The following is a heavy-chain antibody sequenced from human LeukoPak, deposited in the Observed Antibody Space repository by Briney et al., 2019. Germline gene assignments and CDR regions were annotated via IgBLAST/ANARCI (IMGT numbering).Heavy chain of an antibody. Sequence: PGGSLRLSCATSGFTLSSYWMHWVRQVPGKGLEWLSRINNDGVSTSYADSVKGRFTISRDNSKNTLYLQMNSLRAEDTAVYHCAKDFRLSYYDSSGLFDYWGQGTLVTVSS. V-gene: IGHV3-74*01. CDR3: AKDFRLSYYDSSGLFDY. CDR1: GFTLSSYW. J-gene: IGHJ4*02. CDR2: INNDGVST. D-gene: IGHD3-22*01.